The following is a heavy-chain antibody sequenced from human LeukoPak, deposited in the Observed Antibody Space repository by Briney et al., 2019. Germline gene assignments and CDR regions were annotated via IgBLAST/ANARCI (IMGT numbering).Heavy chain of an antibody. Sequence: GGSLRLSCAASGFTFSTYSMNWVRQAPGKGLEWVSSISGSSSYIYYADSVKGRFTISRDSAQNSLYLQMNSLRAEDTAVYYCARGQSYGWFDPWGQGILVTVSS. J-gene: IGHJ5*02. CDR1: GFTFSTYS. CDR3: ARGQSYGWFDP. CDR2: ISGSSSYI. D-gene: IGHD5-18*01. V-gene: IGHV3-21*01.